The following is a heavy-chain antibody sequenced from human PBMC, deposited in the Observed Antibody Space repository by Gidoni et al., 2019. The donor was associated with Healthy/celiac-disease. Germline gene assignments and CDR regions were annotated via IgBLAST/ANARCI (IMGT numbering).Heavy chain of an antibody. V-gene: IGHV1-2*04. CDR2: INPNSGGT. D-gene: IGHD3-3*01. Sequence: HWVRQAPGQGLEWMGWINPNSGGTNYAQKFQGWVTMTRDTSISTAYMELSRLRSDDTAVYYCFLRFQHYGMDVWGQGTTVTVSS. CDR3: FLRFQHYGMDV. J-gene: IGHJ6*02.